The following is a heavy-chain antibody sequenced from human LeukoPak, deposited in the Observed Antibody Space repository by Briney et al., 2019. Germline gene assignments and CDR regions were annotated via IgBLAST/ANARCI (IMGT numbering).Heavy chain of an antibody. CDR3: ARDGSPARFDY. Sequence: ASVKVSCKTSGYTFNIYYIHWVRQAPGQGLEWMGIINPSGGSTTFAQKFQGRVTMTRDTSTTTVYMELNNLKSEDTAVYYCARDGSPARFDYWGHGTLVTVSS. CDR1: GYTFNIYY. V-gene: IGHV1-46*02. CDR2: INPSGGST. J-gene: IGHJ4*01. D-gene: IGHD6-13*01.